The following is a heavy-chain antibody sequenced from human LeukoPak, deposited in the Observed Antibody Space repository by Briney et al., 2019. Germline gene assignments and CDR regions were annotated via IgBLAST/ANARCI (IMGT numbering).Heavy chain of an antibody. CDR1: GGSISSYY. J-gene: IGHJ3*02. V-gene: IGHV4-59*01. CDR2: IYYSGST. D-gene: IGHD2-2*01. CDR3: ARVPYCSSTSCPRAFDI. Sequence: SETLSLTCTVSGGSISSYYWSWIRQPPGKGLEWIGYIYYSGSTHYNPSLKSRVTISVDTSKNPFSLKLSSVTAADTAVYYCARVPYCSSTSCPRAFDIWGQGTMVTVSS.